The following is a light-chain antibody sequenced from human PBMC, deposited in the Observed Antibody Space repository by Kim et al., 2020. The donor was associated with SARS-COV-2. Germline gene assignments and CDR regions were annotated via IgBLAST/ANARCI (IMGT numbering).Light chain of an antibody. CDR3: QQYDGLPYT. CDR1: QDIRTS. V-gene: IGKV1-33*01. Sequence: GDRVTISCQASQDIRTSLNWYQQKPGKAPNLLIYDASNLETRDLSRFSGSGSGTDFNLTINSLQPEDFATYYCQQYDGLPYTFGQGTKL. CDR2: DAS. J-gene: IGKJ2*01.